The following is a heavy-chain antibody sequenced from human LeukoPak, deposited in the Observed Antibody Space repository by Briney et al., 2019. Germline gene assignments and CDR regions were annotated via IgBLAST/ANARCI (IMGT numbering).Heavy chain of an antibody. J-gene: IGHJ3*02. CDR3: ARIEWERLGRAFDI. CDR2: IYSAGAT. V-gene: IGHV3-53*01. D-gene: IGHD1-26*01. Sequence: GGSLRLSCAASGFTFSSYSMTWVRQAPGKGLEWVSSIYSAGATHYAESVKGRFTISRDNSKNTLYLQMNSLRAEDMAVYYCARIEWERLGRAFDIWGQGTMVTVSS. CDR1: GFTFSSYS.